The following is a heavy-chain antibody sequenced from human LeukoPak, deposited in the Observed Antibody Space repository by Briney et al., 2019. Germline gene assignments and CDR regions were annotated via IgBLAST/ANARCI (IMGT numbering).Heavy chain of an antibody. CDR1: GFTFSSYG. D-gene: IGHD1-20*01. Sequence: GRSLRLSCAASGFTFSSYGMHWVRQAPGKGLEWVAIISYDGSNKYYADSVKGRFTISRDNSKNTLYLQMNSLRVEDSAVYYCAKTGNYNWNGFDYWGQGTLVTVSS. V-gene: IGHV3-30*18. CDR2: ISYDGSNK. CDR3: AKTGNYNWNGFDY. J-gene: IGHJ4*02.